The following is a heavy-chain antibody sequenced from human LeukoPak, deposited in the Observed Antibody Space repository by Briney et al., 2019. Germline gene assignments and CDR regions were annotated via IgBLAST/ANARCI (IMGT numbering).Heavy chain of an antibody. Sequence: GGSLRLSCAASGLTFSGSAMHWVRQASGKGLEWVGRIRTKDNNYATAYAASVKGRFTISRDDSKNTSYLQMNSLKTDDTAVYYCSSKDWSGSGPYSDYWGQGTLVTVSS. CDR2: IRTKDNNYAT. D-gene: IGHD3-3*01. CDR3: SSKDWSGSGPYSDY. CDR1: GLTFSGSA. J-gene: IGHJ4*02. V-gene: IGHV3-73*01.